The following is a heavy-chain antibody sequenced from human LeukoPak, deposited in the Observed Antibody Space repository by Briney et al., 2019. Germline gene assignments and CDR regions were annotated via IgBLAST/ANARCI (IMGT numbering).Heavy chain of an antibody. CDR3: TTDREYYGSGSYYAGLLGYYYYGMDV. Sequence: GRSLRLSCAASGFAFSNAWMSWVRQAPGKGLEWVGRIKSKTDGGTTDYAAPVKGRFTTSRDDSKSTLYLQMNSLKTEDTAVYYCTTDREYYGSGSYYAGLLGYYYYGMDVWGQGTTVTVSS. D-gene: IGHD3-10*01. CDR2: IKSKTDGGTT. J-gene: IGHJ6*02. CDR1: GFAFSNAW. V-gene: IGHV3-15*01.